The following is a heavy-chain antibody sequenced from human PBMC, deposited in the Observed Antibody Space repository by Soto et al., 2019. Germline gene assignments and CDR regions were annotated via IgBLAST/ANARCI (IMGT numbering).Heavy chain of an antibody. Sequence: QLQLQESGPGLVKPSETLSLTCTVSGGSISSSSYYWGWIRQPPGKGLEWIGSIYYSGSTYYNPSLKSRVTISVDTSKNQFSLKLSSVAAADTAVYYCARLELLREDFDYWGQGTLVTVSS. V-gene: IGHV4-39*01. J-gene: IGHJ4*02. CDR2: IYYSGST. CDR1: GGSISSSSYY. D-gene: IGHD1-7*01. CDR3: ARLELLREDFDY.